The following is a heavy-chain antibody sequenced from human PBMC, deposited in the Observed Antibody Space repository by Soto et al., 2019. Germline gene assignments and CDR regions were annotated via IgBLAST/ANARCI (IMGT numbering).Heavy chain of an antibody. J-gene: IGHJ6*03. V-gene: IGHV4-30-4*01. CDR2: IYYSGST. Sequence: SETLSLTCTVSGGSISSGDYYWSWIRQPPGKGLEWIGYIYYSGSTYYNPSLKSRVTISVDTSKNQFSLKLSSVTAADTAVYYCARLLRIQLWNRMDVWGKGTTVTVSS. D-gene: IGHD5-18*01. CDR3: ARLLRIQLWNRMDV. CDR1: GGSISSGDYY.